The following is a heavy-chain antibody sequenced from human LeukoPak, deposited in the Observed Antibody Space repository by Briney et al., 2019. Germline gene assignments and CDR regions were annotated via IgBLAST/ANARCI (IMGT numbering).Heavy chain of an antibody. Sequence: GESLKISCKGSGDSFTTYWICWVRQMPGKGLGWMGIIYPGDSDTRYSPSFQGQVTISADKSISTAYLQWSSLKASDTAMYYCARAQIVATISYFDYGGQGTLVTVS. CDR2: IYPGDSDT. CDR3: ARAQIVATISYFDY. D-gene: IGHD5-12*01. J-gene: IGHJ4*02. V-gene: IGHV5-51*01. CDR1: GDSFTTYW.